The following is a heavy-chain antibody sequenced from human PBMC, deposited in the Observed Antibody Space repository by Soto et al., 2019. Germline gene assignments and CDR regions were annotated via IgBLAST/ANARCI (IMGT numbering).Heavy chain of an antibody. CDR1: GYTFTSYG. V-gene: IGHV1-18*01. D-gene: IGHD5-18*01. Sequence: QVQLLQSGAAVKKPGASVKVSCKASGYTFTSYGISWVRKAPGQGLEWMGWISAYNGNTNYAQKLQGRVNMTTDTATSTAYMELRSLRSDDTAVYYCEKTFGYSYAIDYWGQGTLVTVSS. J-gene: IGHJ4*02. CDR3: EKTFGYSYAIDY. CDR2: ISAYNGNT.